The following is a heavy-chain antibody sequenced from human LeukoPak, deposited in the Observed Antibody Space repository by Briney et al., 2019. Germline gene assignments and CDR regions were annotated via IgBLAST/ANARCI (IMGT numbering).Heavy chain of an antibody. CDR3: ARLNLFGESYYMDV. V-gene: IGHV4-39*07. CDR2: IYYSGST. J-gene: IGHJ6*03. D-gene: IGHD3-10*01. CDR1: GGSISSSSYY. Sequence: SETLSLTCTVSGGSISSSSYYWGWIRQPPGKGLEWIGSIYYSGSTYYNPSLKSRVTISVDTSKNQFSLKLSSVTAADTAVYYCARLNLFGESYYMDVWGKGTTVTISS.